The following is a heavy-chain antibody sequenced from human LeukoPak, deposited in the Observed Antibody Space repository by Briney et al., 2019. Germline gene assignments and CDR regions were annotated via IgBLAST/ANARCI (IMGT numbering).Heavy chain of an antibody. D-gene: IGHD6-19*01. CDR3: AATVGIAVEFDY. CDR1: GDSVSSSNW. J-gene: IGHJ4*02. CDR2: ISHGGST. Sequence: SETLSLTCAVSGDSVSSSNWWNWVRQPPGKGLEWIGEISHGGSTYYNPSLKSRVTISVDTSKNQFSLKLSSVTAADTAVYYCAATVGIAVEFDYWGQGTLVTVSS. V-gene: IGHV4-4*02.